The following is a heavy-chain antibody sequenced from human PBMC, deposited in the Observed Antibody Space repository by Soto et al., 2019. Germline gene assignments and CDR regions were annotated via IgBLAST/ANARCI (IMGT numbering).Heavy chain of an antibody. Sequence: EVQLLESGGGLVQPGGSLRLSCAASGFTFSSYAMSWVRQAPGKGLEWVSAISGSGGSTYYADSVKGRFTISRDNSKNTLYLKMNSLRAEDTAVYYCAETYYYDSSGRWGAFDIWGQGTMVTVSS. CDR1: GFTFSSYA. D-gene: IGHD3-22*01. J-gene: IGHJ3*02. V-gene: IGHV3-23*01. CDR3: AETYYYDSSGRWGAFDI. CDR2: ISGSGGST.